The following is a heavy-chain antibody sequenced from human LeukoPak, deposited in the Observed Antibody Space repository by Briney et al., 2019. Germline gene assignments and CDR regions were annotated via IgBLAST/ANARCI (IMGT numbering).Heavy chain of an antibody. CDR3: AKDLKKGAAAYYLDY. D-gene: IGHD6-13*01. J-gene: IGHJ4*02. CDR1: GFTFSSYG. Sequence: LPGGSLRLSCAASGFTFSSYGMHWVRQAPGKGLEWVAVVANDGNDKKYVDSVKGRFTISRDNSKNTVYLQMNSLRTEDTAVYYCAKDLKKGAAAYYLDYWGQGTLVTVSS. CDR2: VANDGNDK. V-gene: IGHV3-30*18.